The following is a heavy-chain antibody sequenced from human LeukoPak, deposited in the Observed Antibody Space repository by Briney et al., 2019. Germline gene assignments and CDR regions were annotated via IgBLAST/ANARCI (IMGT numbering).Heavy chain of an antibody. CDR1: GGTFSSYA. D-gene: IGHD5-18*01. CDR2: IIPIFGTA. V-gene: IGHV1-69*06. J-gene: IGHJ5*02. Sequence: GASVKVSCKASGGTFSSYAISWVRQAPGQGLEWMGGIIPIFGTANYAQKFQGRVTITADKSTSTVYMELSSLRSEDTAVYYCARALPHRRLMDTTMEQHWFDPWGQGTLVTVSS. CDR3: ARALPHRRLMDTTMEQHWFDP.